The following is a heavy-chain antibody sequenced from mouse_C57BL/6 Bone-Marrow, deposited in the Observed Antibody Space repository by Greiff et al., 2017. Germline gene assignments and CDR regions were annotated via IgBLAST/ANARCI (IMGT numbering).Heavy chain of an antibody. CDR2: INPNNGGT. CDR1: GYTFTDYY. J-gene: IGHJ3*01. V-gene: IGHV1-26*01. D-gene: IGHD1-1*01. CDR3: ARASIYYYGSFAY. Sequence: EVQLQQSGPELVKPGASVKISCKASGYTFTDYYMNWVKQSHGKSLEWIGDINPNNGGTIYNQKFKGKATLTVDKSSSTAYMELRSLTSEDSAVYYCARASIYYYGSFAYWGQGTLVTVSA.